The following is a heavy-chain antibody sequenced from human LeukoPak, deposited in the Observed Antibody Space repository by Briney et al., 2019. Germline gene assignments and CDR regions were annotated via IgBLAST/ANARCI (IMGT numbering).Heavy chain of an antibody. V-gene: IGHV4-39*01. J-gene: IGHJ6*02. CDR1: GGSISSSSYY. CDR2: IYYTGST. CDR3: ARQEHYYDSSGYNYYYYGMDV. D-gene: IGHD3-22*01. Sequence: SETLSLTCTVSGGSISSSSYYWGWIRQPPGKGLEWIGSIYYTGSTNYNPSLKSRVTISVDTSKNQFSLKLSSVTAADTAVYYCARQEHYYDSSGYNYYYYGMDVWGQGTTVTVSS.